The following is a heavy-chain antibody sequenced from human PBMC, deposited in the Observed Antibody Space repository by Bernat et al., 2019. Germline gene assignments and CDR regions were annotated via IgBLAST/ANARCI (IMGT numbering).Heavy chain of an antibody. Sequence: QVQLVESGGGVVQPGRSLRLSCAASGFTFSSYGMHWVRQAPGKGLEWVAVISYDGSNKYYADSVKGRFTISRDNSKNTLYLQMNSLRAEDTAVYYCAKIYGDYPIFDYWGQGTLVTVSS. J-gene: IGHJ4*02. CDR3: AKIYGDYPIFDY. CDR2: ISYDGSNK. D-gene: IGHD4-17*01. V-gene: IGHV3-30*18. CDR1: GFTFSSYG.